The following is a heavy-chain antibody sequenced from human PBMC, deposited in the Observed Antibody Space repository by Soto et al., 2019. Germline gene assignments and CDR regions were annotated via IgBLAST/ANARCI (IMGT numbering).Heavy chain of an antibody. D-gene: IGHD3-22*01. CDR1: GFTFGDYA. CDR2: IRSKAYGGTT. V-gene: IGHV3-49*03. J-gene: IGHJ6*02. CDR3: TRDLIIYGMDV. Sequence: GGSLRLSCTASGFTFGDYAISWFRQAPGKGLEWVGFIRSKAYGGTTEYAASVKGRFTISRDDSKSIAYLQMNSLKTEDTAVYYCTRDLIIYGMDVWGQGTTVTVSS.